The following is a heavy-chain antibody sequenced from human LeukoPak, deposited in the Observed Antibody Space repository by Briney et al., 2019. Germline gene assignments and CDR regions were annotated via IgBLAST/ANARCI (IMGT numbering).Heavy chain of an antibody. CDR3: ARDQNIAVAWGGFDY. D-gene: IGHD6-19*01. CDR1: GGSISSYY. CDR2: IYYSGST. Sequence: SETLSLTCTVSGGSISSYYWSWIRQPPGKGLEWIGYIYYSGSTYYNPSLKSRVTISVDTSKNQFSLKLSSVTAADTAVYYCARDQNIAVAWGGFDYWGQGTLVTVSS. J-gene: IGHJ4*02. V-gene: IGHV4-59*12.